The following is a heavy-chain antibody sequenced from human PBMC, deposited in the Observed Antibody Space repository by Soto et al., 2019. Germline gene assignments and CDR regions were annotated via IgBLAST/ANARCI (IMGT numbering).Heavy chain of an antibody. CDR2: ISSSSSYI. D-gene: IGHD2-2*01. J-gene: IGHJ4*02. V-gene: IGHV3-21*01. CDR1: GFTFSSYS. Sequence: GGSLRLSCAASGFTFSSYSMNWVRQAPGKGLEWVSSISSSSSYIYYADSVKGRFTISRDNANNSLYLQMNSLRAEDTAVYYCARDPPLGYCSSTSCYRTKGPESYFDYWGQGTLVTVSS. CDR3: ARDPPLGYCSSTSCYRTKGPESYFDY.